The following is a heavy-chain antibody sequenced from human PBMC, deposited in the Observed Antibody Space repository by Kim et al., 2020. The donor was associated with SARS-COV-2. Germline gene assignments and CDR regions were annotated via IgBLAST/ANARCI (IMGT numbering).Heavy chain of an antibody. CDR3: ARGRYFDPLLGRGDFDP. CDR1: NGSISNYF. D-gene: IGHD3-9*01. J-gene: IGHJ5*02. V-gene: IGHV4-59*01. CDR2: MYYSGTT. Sequence: SETLSLTCTVSNGSISNYFWTWIRQPPGKGLEWIGYMYYSGTTNYNPSLKSRVTISIDTSKNQISLKVNSVTTEDTAVYFCARGRYFDPLLGRGDFDPWGQGTLVTVSS.